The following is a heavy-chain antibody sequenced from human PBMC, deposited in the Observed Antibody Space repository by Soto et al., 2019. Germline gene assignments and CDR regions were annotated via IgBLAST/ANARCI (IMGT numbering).Heavy chain of an antibody. CDR2: IYYSGST. J-gene: IGHJ4*02. Sequence: WEPLSLTCTVSGGSISNYYWSWIRQPPGKGLEWIGYIYYSGSTYYNPSLKSRVTMSVDTSKNQFSLKLSSVTAADTAVYYCARELRGSSSHWGQGTLVTVSS. CDR1: GGSISNYY. V-gene: IGHV4-59*12. D-gene: IGHD6-6*01. CDR3: ARELRGSSSH.